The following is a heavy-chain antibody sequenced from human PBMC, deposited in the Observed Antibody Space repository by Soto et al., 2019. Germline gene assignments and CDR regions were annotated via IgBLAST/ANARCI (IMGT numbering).Heavy chain of an antibody. D-gene: IGHD6-19*01. J-gene: IGHJ4*02. Sequence: GGSLRLSCGASGLTFSVYAMTWVRQAPGKGLEWVSTISGSSGSTYFADSVKGRFTMSRDNSNNTLYLQMNRLRAEDTAVYFCVRRNGLTVAGIRHSDYRGTGTLVTVSS. V-gene: IGHV3-23*01. CDR1: GLTFSVYA. CDR3: VRRNGLTVAGIRHSDY. CDR2: ISGSSGST.